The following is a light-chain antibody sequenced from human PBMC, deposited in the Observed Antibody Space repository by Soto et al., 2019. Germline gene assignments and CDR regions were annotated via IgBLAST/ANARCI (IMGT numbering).Light chain of an antibody. CDR3: HQRQSWPRT. Sequence: EIVMTHSPATLSVSPGERATLSCSASQSVSSSYLAWYQQKPGQAPRLLIYGASSRATGIPDRFSASGSGTDFTLTISDLQPEDFALYYCHQRQSWPRTFGQRTKVDI. CDR1: QSVSSSY. CDR2: GAS. J-gene: IGKJ1*01. V-gene: IGKV3D-20*02.